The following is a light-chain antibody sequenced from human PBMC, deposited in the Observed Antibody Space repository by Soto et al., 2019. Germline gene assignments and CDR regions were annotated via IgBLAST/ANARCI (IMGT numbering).Light chain of an antibody. Sequence: IVLTQSPGTLSLSPGERATLSCRASQSVTNSFLAWYQQKPGQAPRLLIYGASRRATGIPDRFTGSGSGTDFTLTISRLEPEDFAVYYCQQYVSLPRAFGQGTKVDIK. CDR3: QQYVSLPRA. CDR2: GAS. V-gene: IGKV3-20*01. J-gene: IGKJ1*01. CDR1: QSVTNSF.